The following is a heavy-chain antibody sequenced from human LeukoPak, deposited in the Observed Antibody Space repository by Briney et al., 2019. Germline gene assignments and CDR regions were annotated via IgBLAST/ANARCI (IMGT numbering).Heavy chain of an antibody. CDR1: GFTFSSYD. J-gene: IGHJ6*04. CDR3: AELGITMIGGV. CDR2: ISYDGNNK. D-gene: IGHD3-10*02. Sequence: GRSLRLSCAASGFTFSSYDMHWVRQAPGKGLEWVAVISYDGNNKYYADSVKGRFTISRDNSKNTLYLQVNSLRAEDTAVYYCAELGITMIGGVWGKGTTVTISS. V-gene: IGHV3-30*18.